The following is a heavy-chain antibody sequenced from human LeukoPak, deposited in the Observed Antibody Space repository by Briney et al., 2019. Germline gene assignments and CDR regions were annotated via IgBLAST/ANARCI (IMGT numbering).Heavy chain of an antibody. V-gene: IGHV4-34*01. J-gene: IGHJ4*02. D-gene: IGHD3-10*01. CDR2: SNHSGST. CDR1: GGSFSGYY. Sequence: SETLSLTCAVYGGSFSGYYWSWIRQPPGKGLEWIGESNHSGSTNYNPSLRSRVTMSVDTSKNQFSLKLNSVTTADTAVYYCARLFYDSGSGTTLHFDSWGQGSLVTVSS. CDR3: ARLFYDSGSGTTLHFDS.